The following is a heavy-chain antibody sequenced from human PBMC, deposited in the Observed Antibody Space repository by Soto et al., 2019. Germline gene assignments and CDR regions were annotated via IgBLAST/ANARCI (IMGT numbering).Heavy chain of an antibody. CDR1: GYSFTDYH. CDR3: ARGHSADCSNGVCSFFYNHEMDV. CDR2: INPKSGGT. Sequence: ASVKVSCKASGYSFTDYHIHWVRQAPGQGLEWLGRINPKSGGTSTAQKFQGWVTMTRDRSISTVYMELTRLRSDDTAVYFCARGHSADCSNGVCSFFYNHEMDVWGQGTTVTVSS. D-gene: IGHD2-8*01. J-gene: IGHJ6*02. V-gene: IGHV1-2*04.